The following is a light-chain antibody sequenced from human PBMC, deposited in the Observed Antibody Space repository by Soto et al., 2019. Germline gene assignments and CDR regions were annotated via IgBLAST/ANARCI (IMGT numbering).Light chain of an antibody. V-gene: IGKV1-5*03. CDR1: QSISTY. Sequence: DIQMTQSPSTLSASVGDRVTITCRASQSISTYLAWYRHKPGEAPKLLIYKASTLERGVPSRFSGSGSGTDFTLTISSLQPDDFATYYCQHYNSYSEAFGQGTKVDIK. CDR3: QHYNSYSEA. J-gene: IGKJ1*01. CDR2: KAS.